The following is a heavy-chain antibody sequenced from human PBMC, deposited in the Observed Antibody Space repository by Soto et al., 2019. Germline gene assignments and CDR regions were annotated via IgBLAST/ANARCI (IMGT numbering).Heavy chain of an antibody. J-gene: IGHJ4*02. D-gene: IGHD3-22*01. V-gene: IGHV3-21*01. CDR1: GFTFSSYS. Sequence: PGGSLRLSCAASGFTFSSYSMNGVRQAPGKGLEWVSSISSSSSDIYYADSVKGRFTISRDNAKNSLYLQMNRMRAEDTAVYYCERDRVSTYQYDSEPFDYWGQGNLVNVSS. CDR3: ERDRVSTYQYDSEPFDY. CDR2: ISSSSSDI.